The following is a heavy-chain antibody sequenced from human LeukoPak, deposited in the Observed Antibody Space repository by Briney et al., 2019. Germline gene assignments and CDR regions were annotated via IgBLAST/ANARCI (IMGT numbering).Heavy chain of an antibody. CDR3: TRGEVTSGSYQVGFRNYYYYMDV. D-gene: IGHD1-26*01. J-gene: IGHJ6*03. Sequence: GAPVKVSCKASGGTFSSYAISWVRQAPGQGLEWMGGIIPIFGTANYAQKFQGRVTITADESTSTAYMELNSLKTEDTAVYYCTRGEVTSGSYQVGFRNYYYYMDVWGKGTTVTISS. CDR2: IIPIFGTA. CDR1: GGTFSSYA. V-gene: IGHV1-69*13.